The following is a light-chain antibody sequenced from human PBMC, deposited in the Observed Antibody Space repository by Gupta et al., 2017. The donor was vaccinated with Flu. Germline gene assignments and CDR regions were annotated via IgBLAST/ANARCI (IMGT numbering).Light chain of an antibody. J-gene: IGKJ5*01. CDR3: QQYNNWPPT. V-gene: IGKV3-15*01. CDR1: QSVTTN. CDR2: GAS. Sequence: GQGATLSCRASQSVTTNLAWYQQKPGQAPRLLIYGASTRATDVPGRFTGSGSGTEFTLTISSLQSEDFAVYSCQQYNNWPPTFGQGTRLEIK.